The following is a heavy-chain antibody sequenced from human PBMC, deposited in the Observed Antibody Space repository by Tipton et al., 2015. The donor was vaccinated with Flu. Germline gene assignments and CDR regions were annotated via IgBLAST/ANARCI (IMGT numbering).Heavy chain of an antibody. CDR3: AKDTRSGLGSYSWGYFDH. CDR2: ISGSGDIT. D-gene: IGHD3-10*01. Sequence: SLRLSCATSGLTLSTFAMSWVRQAPGMGLEWVSGISGSGDITVYADSVKGRFTISRDNSKNTLYLEMNSLRAEDTALYYCAKDTRSGLGSYSWGYFDHWGQGTLVTVSS. CDR1: GLTLSTFA. J-gene: IGHJ4*02. V-gene: IGHV3-23*01.